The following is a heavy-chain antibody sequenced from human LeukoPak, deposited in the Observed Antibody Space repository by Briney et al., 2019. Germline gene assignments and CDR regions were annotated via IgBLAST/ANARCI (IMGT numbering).Heavy chain of an antibody. CDR3: ARVAVAGTRYFAY. CDR1: GGSFSGYY. D-gene: IGHD6-19*01. CDR2: INHSGST. Sequence: PSETLSLTCAVYGGSFSGYYWSWIRQPPGKGLEWIGEINHSGSTNYNPSLKSRVTISVDTSKNQFSLKLSSVTAADTAVYYCARVAVAGTRYFAYWGHVTVVT. J-gene: IGHJ4*01. V-gene: IGHV4-34*01.